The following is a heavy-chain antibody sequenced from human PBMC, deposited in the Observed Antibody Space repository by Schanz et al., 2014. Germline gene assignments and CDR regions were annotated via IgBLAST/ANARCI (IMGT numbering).Heavy chain of an antibody. CDR2: IGVDGTTT. CDR3: ARGGPAYYFDD. V-gene: IGHV3-23*01. Sequence: EVQLLESGGGLVQPGGSLRLSCAASGFTFTNYAMSWVRQAPGKGLEWVSVIGVDGTTTYYADSVKGRFTISRDNSKNTLYLQMNTLRAEDTAVYYCARGGPAYYFDDWGQGTLVTVSS. CDR1: GFTFTNYA. J-gene: IGHJ4*02.